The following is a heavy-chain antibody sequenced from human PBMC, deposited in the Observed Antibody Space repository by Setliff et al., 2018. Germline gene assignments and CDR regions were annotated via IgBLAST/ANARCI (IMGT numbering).Heavy chain of an antibody. D-gene: IGHD3-10*01. V-gene: IGHV4-59*01. CDR2: VHYSGDG. J-gene: IGHJ4*02. CDR3: ARQPSSGSYYNPRPYYFDF. Sequence: SETLSLTCTVSGDSMSSYYWSWIRQSPGKGLEWIGYVHYSGDGNYNPSLKSRVTMSVDTSKDQFSLNLRSVTAADTAVYYCARQPSSGSYYNPRPYYFDFWGQGTLVTVSS. CDR1: GDSMSSYY.